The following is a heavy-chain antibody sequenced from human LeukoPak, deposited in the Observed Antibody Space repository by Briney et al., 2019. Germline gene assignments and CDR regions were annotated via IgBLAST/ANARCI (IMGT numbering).Heavy chain of an antibody. CDR1: GYTFTSYG. CDR2: ISAYNGNT. D-gene: IGHD3-10*01. Sequence: ASVKVSCKASGYTFTSYGISWVRQAPGQGLEWMGWISAYNGNTNYAQKLQGRVTMTRNTSISTAYMELSSLRSEDTAVYYCARGIDDYYGSGRGSYYYYGMDVWGQGTTVTVSS. CDR3: ARGIDDYYGSGRGSYYYYGMDV. J-gene: IGHJ6*02. V-gene: IGHV1-18*01.